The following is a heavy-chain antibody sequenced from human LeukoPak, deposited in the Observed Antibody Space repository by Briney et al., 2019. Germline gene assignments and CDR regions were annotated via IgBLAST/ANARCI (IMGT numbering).Heavy chain of an antibody. V-gene: IGHV3-21*06. CDR3: AKGLKAATPFDY. J-gene: IGHJ4*02. D-gene: IGHD2-15*01. Sequence: GGSLRLSCAASGFTFSSYAMSWVRQAPGKGPEWVSSTSSRSTFKYYTDSVKGRFIISRDNAKNVLYLQMNSLRVEDTAVYYCAKGLKAATPFDYWGQGTLVTVSS. CDR2: TSSRSTFK. CDR1: GFTFSSYA.